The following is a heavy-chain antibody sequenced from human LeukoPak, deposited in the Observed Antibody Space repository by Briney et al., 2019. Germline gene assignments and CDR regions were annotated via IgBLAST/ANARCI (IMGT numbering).Heavy chain of an antibody. V-gene: IGHV3-23*01. CDR2: IGVSGSPS. Sequence: GGSLRLSCRASGFTFSSHGMTWVRQAPGKGLEWVSGIGVSGSPSYNSDSVKGRFTISRDNSNNTLYLQMSSLRAEDTAVYYCARSGYTYGYDYWGRGTLVTVSS. CDR1: GFTFSSHG. D-gene: IGHD5-18*01. J-gene: IGHJ4*02. CDR3: ARSGYTYGYDY.